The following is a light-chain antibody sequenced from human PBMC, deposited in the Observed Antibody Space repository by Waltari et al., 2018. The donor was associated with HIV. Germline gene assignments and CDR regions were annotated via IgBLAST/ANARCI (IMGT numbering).Light chain of an antibody. Sequence: QSALTQPPSAAGSPGQSVTISCTGTSSDVGGYNYVSWYQQPPGKAPKLMIYDVSKRPSGVPDRFSGSKSGNTASLTISGLQAEDEADYYCCSYAGSYTLVFGGGTKLTVL. V-gene: IGLV2-11*01. CDR2: DVS. J-gene: IGLJ2*01. CDR1: SSDVGGYNY. CDR3: CSYAGSYTLV.